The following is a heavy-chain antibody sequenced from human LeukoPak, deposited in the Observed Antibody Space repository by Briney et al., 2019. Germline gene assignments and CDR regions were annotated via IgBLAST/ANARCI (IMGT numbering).Heavy chain of an antibody. V-gene: IGHV3-21*01. CDR1: GFTFSSYA. J-gene: IGHJ4*02. D-gene: IGHD3-16*01. CDR3: IRDLFDDYSLDY. CDR2: INSDSSLM. Sequence: GGSLRLSCAASGFTFSSYAMNWVRQAPGKGLEWVSSINSDSSLMFYAESVKGRFTISRDNARNSLYLQMNSLRAEDTAVYYCIRDLFDDYSLDYWGQGALVTVSS.